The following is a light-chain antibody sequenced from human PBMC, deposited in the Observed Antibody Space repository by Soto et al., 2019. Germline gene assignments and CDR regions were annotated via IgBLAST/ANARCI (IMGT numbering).Light chain of an antibody. CDR2: DAS. V-gene: IGKV1-5*01. CDR1: QSISSW. J-gene: IGKJ2*01. Sequence: DIPMTQSPSTLSASVGARVTITCRASQSISSWLAWYQQKPGKAPKLLIYDASSLESGVPSRFSGSGSGTEFTLTISSLQPDDFATYYCQQYHSYSYTFGQGTKLEIK. CDR3: QQYHSYSYT.